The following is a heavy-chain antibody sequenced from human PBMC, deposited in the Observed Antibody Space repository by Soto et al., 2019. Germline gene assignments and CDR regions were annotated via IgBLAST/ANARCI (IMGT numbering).Heavy chain of an antibody. CDR1: GGSISSSSYY. Sequence: QLQLQESGPGLVKPSETLSLTCTVSGGSISSSSYYWGWIRQPPGKGLEWIGSSYYSGSTYYNPSLKSRVTISVDTSKNQLSLKLSSVTAADTAVYYCARRALYGSMLYWGQGTLVTVSS. J-gene: IGHJ4*02. V-gene: IGHV4-39*01. CDR2: SYYSGST. CDR3: ARRALYGSMLY. D-gene: IGHD2-2*01.